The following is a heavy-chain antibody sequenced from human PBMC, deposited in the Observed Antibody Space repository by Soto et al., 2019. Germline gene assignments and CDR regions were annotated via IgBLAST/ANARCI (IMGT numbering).Heavy chain of an antibody. Sequence: EVQLVESGGGLVQPGGSLRLSCAASGFTFSSYSMNWVRQAPGKGLEWVSYISSSSSTIYYADSVKGRFTISRDNAKNSLYLQMNSLRAEDTSVYYCARDSEARGSQGGWGQGTLVTVSS. D-gene: IGHD2-15*01. CDR2: ISSSSSTI. CDR3: ARDSEARGSQGG. CDR1: GFTFSSYS. V-gene: IGHV3-48*01. J-gene: IGHJ4*02.